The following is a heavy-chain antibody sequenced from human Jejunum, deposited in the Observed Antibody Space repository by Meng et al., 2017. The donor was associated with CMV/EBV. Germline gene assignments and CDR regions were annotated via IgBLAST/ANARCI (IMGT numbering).Heavy chain of an antibody. J-gene: IGHJ3*02. Sequence: FSRDGMSWVRQAPGKGLEWVANIKQDGSEKYYVDSVKGRFTISRDNAKNSLYLQMNSLRAEDTAVYYCAREGSPGIAAAGDAFDIWGQGTMVTVSS. CDR2: IKQDGSEK. CDR1: FSRDG. D-gene: IGHD6-13*01. CDR3: AREGSPGIAAAGDAFDI. V-gene: IGHV3-7*01.